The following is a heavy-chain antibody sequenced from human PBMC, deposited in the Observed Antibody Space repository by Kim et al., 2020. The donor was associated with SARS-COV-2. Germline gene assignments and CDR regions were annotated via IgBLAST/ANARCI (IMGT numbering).Heavy chain of an antibody. J-gene: IGHJ4*02. CDR2: ISYSGRT. D-gene: IGHD2-15*01. CDR1: GASIYSFS. Sequence: SETLSLTCTVSGASIYSFSWSWIRQPPGKGLEWIAYISYSGRTDYSPSLKSRVTISLDTSKNQFSLKLSSVIAADTAVYYCARLLLGPQYGQFDYWGQGTLVAFSS. CDR3: ARLLLGPQYGQFDY. V-gene: IGHV4-59*13.